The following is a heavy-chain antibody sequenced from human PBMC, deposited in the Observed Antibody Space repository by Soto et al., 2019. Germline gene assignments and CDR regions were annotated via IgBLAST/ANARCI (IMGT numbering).Heavy chain of an antibody. D-gene: IGHD6-19*01. CDR1: GDSVSSNSAA. V-gene: IGHV6-1*01. J-gene: IGHJ6*02. CDR3: ARDSSGWYPRDGMDV. Sequence: HSQTRSLTFAISGDSVSSNSAAWNCISQSPSRGLEWLGRTYYRSKWYNDYAVSVKSRITINPDTSKNQFSLQLNSVTPEDTAVYYCARDSSGWYPRDGMDVWGQGTTVTVSS. CDR2: TYYRSKWYN.